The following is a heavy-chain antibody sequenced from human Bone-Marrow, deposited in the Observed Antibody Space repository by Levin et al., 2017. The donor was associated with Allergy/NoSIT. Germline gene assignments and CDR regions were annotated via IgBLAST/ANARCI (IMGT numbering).Heavy chain of an antibody. D-gene: IGHD5-24*01. CDR3: AREDGYVFDC. CDR2: ISYRGTT. V-gene: IGHV4-31*02. J-gene: IGHJ4*02. CDR1: GGSFSGGGYH. Sequence: SETLSLTCTVSGGSFSGGGYHWSWIRQHPEMGLEWIVYISYRGTTYYNPSLKSRVTMSVDTSKTQFSLNLSSVTAADTAVYFCAREDGYVFDCWGQGTPVTVSS.